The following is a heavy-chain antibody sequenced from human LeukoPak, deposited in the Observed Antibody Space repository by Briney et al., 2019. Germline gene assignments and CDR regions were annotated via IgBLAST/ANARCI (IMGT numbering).Heavy chain of an antibody. D-gene: IGHD3-10*01. CDR1: GDSIIGYY. CDR2: IYYTGNT. J-gene: IGHJ3*02. V-gene: IGHV4-39*07. Sequence: ETSETLSLTCSVSGDSIIGYYWGWIRQPPGKGLEWIGNIYYTGNTYYNSSLKSRVTISLDTSKNQFSLKVISMTAADTAAYYCTKSDGYGLIRICGRGTMVTVSS. CDR3: TKSDGYGLIRI.